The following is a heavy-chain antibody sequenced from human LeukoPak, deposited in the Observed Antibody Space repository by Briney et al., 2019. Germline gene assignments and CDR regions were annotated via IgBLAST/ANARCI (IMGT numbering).Heavy chain of an antibody. J-gene: IGHJ4*02. CDR3: ARNLAVAGPFDY. Sequence: GGSLRLSCAASGFTFDDYAMHWVRQAPGKGLEWVSYISSSGSTIYYADSVKGRFTISRDNAKNSLYLQMNSLRAEDTAVYYCARNLAVAGPFDYWGQGTLVTVSS. CDR1: GFTFDDYA. V-gene: IGHV3-48*03. CDR2: ISSSGSTI. D-gene: IGHD6-19*01.